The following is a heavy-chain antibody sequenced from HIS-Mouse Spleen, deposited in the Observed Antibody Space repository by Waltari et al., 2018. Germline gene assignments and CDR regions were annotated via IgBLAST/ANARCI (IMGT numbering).Heavy chain of an antibody. D-gene: IGHD3-22*01. J-gene: IGHJ3*02. CDR3: AKDRLYDSSGYYFDAFDI. V-gene: IGHV3-30*18. Sequence: QVQLVESGGGVVQPGRSLRLSCAASGFTFSSYGMHWVRQAPGKVLEWVAVISYDGSNKYDADSVKGRFTISRDNSKNTLYLQMNSLRAEDTAVYYCAKDRLYDSSGYYFDAFDIWGQGTMVTVSS. CDR1: GFTFSSYG. CDR2: ISYDGSNK.